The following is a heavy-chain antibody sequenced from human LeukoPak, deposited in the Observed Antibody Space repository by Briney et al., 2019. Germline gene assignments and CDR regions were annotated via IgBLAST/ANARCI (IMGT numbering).Heavy chain of an antibody. V-gene: IGHV3-7*01. J-gene: IGHJ4*02. Sequence: GGSLRLSCADSGFTFRSYWMSWVRQAPGKGLEWVANIKPDGSDKYYVDSVKGRFTISRDNAKNSLYLQMNSLRAEDTAIYYCARGRVSLDYWGRGNQVTVSS. CDR2: IKPDGSDK. CDR3: ARGRVSLDY. CDR1: GFTFRSYW.